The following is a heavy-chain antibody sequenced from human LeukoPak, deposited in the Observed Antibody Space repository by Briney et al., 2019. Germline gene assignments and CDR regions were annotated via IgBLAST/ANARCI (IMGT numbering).Heavy chain of an antibody. CDR2: VWDDGSNK. CDR3: ARGGLRHFDRSPFEV. D-gene: IGHD3-9*01. V-gene: IGHV3-33*01. J-gene: IGHJ3*01. Sequence: GGSLRLSCAASGFTFSNYVMDWVRQAPGKGLEWVAVVWDDGSNKHYADSVKGRFAISRDNSKNTLFLQMNSLRAEDMAVYYCARGGLRHFDRSPFEVWGQGTMVTVSS. CDR1: GFTFSNYV.